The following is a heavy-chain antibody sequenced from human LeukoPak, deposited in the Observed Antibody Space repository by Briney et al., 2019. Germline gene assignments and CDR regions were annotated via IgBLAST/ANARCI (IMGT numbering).Heavy chain of an antibody. CDR2: IKCKAHGGTI. CDR1: EFTFTNAW. J-gene: IGHJ4*02. D-gene: IGHD2/OR15-2a*01. CDR3: TTDLPCSSSSTHDY. Sequence: PGGSLRLSCAGPEFTFTNAWMSWVRQSPGKGLEWIGRIKCKAHGGTIDYAAAMKGRFIISADDSETTLFLQMNSLEIGDTAVYYCTTDLPCSSSSTHDYWGQGTLVTVSS. V-gene: IGHV3-15*01.